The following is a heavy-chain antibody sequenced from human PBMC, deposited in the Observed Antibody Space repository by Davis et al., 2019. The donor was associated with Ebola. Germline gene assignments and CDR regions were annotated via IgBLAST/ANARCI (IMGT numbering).Heavy chain of an antibody. CDR3: ARERFYDILTGYYSGLSTLGEFDY. V-gene: IGHV1-3*01. D-gene: IGHD3-9*01. CDR2: INAGNGNT. CDR1: GYTFTSYG. J-gene: IGHJ4*02. Sequence: AASVKVSCKASGYTFTSYGISWVRQAPGQGLEWMGWINAGNGNTKYSQKFQGRVTITRDTSASTAYMELSSLRSEDTAVYYCARERFYDILTGYYSGLSTLGEFDYWGQGTLVTVSS.